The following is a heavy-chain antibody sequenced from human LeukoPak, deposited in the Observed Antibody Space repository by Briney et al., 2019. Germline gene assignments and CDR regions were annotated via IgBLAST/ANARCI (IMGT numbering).Heavy chain of an antibody. V-gene: IGHV3-7*05. Sequence: PGGSLRLSCAASGFTFTTNAMTWVRQAPGKGLEWVANIKVDESEKYYVDSVRGRFTISRDNAKNSLYLQMNSLRAEDTAVYYCARHGDYHYNSWGQGTLVTVSS. J-gene: IGHJ4*02. D-gene: IGHD4-17*01. CDR2: IKVDESEK. CDR3: ARHGDYHYNS. CDR1: GFTFTTNA.